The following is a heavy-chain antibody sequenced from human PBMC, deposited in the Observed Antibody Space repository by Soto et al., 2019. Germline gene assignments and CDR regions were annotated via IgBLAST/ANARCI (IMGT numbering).Heavy chain of an antibody. Sequence: GGSLRLSCAASGFTFSSYAMSWVRQAPGKGLEWVSAISGSGGSTYYADSVKSRFTISRDNSKNTLYLQMNSLRAEDTAVYYCAKDRGYYCSGSHFDYYYGMDVWGQGTTVTVS. CDR1: GFTFSSYA. CDR2: ISGSGGST. CDR3: AKDRGYYCSGSHFDYYYGMDV. V-gene: IGHV3-23*01. D-gene: IGHD3-10*01. J-gene: IGHJ6*02.